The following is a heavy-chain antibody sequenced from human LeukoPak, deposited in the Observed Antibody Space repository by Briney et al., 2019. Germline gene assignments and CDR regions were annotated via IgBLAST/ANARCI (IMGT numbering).Heavy chain of an antibody. V-gene: IGHV3-23*01. Sequence: GGSLKLSCAASGFSFSSYAMSWVRQAPGKGLEWVSSISGSGDNTYYAESVKGRFTLSRDNSKNTLFLQMNSLRAEDTAVFYCAKRSGYTTGWFFDFWGQGTLVTVSS. CDR1: GFSFSSYA. J-gene: IGHJ4*02. D-gene: IGHD6-19*01. CDR3: AKRSGYTTGWFFDF. CDR2: ISGSGDNT.